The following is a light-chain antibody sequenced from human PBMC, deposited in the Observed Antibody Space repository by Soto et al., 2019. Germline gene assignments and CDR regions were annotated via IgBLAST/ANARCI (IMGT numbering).Light chain of an antibody. CDR3: QQTSNSVAT. Sequence: DIQVTQSPSSLSASVGDSVTLSCQTSQRVDSYIHWYQHQSGKPPKLLIYAASTLQDGVPSRLSGGGSGTAFSLIITGLQPGDSATYYCQQTSNSVATFGQGTKVDIX. J-gene: IGKJ1*01. CDR1: QRVDSY. CDR2: AAS. V-gene: IGKV1-39*01.